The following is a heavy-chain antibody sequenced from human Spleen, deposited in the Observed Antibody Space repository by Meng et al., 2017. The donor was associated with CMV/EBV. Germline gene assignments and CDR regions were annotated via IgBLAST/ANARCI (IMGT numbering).Heavy chain of an antibody. J-gene: IGHJ6*02. CDR2: ISNDGNNK. V-gene: IGHV3-30*04. Sequence: GGSLRLSCAASGFTLSFSTMHWVRQTPGKGLEWVAVISNDGNNKYYADSAKGRFTISRDNSKNTLYLQMNSLRAEDTAVYYCVSDDDCSSTSCLTYYYYGMDVWGQGTTVTVSS. CDR3: VSDDDCSSTSCLTYYYYGMDV. CDR1: GFTLSFST. D-gene: IGHD2-2*01.